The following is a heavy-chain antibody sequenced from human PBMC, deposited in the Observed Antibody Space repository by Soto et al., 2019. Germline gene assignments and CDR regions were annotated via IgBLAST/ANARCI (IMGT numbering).Heavy chain of an antibody. V-gene: IGHV1-18*01. Sequence: ASVKVSCKGSGYTLTSYGISRVRQAPGQGLEWMGWISAYNGNTNYAQKLQGRVTMTTDTSTSTAYMELRSLRSDDTAVYYCARESSSICHDYWGQGTLVTVSS. CDR2: ISAYNGNT. CDR1: GYTLTSYG. D-gene: IGHD6-13*01. CDR3: ARESSSICHDY. J-gene: IGHJ4*02.